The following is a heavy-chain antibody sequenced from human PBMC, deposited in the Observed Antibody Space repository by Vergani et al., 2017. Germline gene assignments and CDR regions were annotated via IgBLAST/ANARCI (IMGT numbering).Heavy chain of an antibody. Sequence: EVQLVESGGGLIQPGGSLRLSCAASGFTVSSNYMSWVRQAPGKGLEWVSSISGSGGSTYYADFVKGRFTFSSDNSKNRLYLQMNSLRADDTAVYYCAKDARYSYGIEVDYGGQGTLVTVSS. CDR1: GFTVSSNY. J-gene: IGHJ4*02. V-gene: IGHV3-23*04. CDR3: AKDARYSYGIEVDY. CDR2: ISGSGGST. D-gene: IGHD5-18*01.